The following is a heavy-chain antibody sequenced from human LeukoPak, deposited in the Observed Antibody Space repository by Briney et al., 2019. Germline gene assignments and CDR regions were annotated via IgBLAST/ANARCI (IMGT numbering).Heavy chain of an antibody. J-gene: IGHJ4*02. CDR1: GYTFTSYG. CDR2: ISAYNGNT. CDR3: ARVGGSSSWSLDYYFDY. Sequence: ASVKVSCKASGYTFTSYGISWVRQAPGQGLEWMGWISAYNGNTNYAQKLQGRVTMTTDTFTSTAYMELRSLRSDDTAVYYCARVGGSSSWSLDYYFDYWGQGTLVTVSS. V-gene: IGHV1-18*01. D-gene: IGHD6-13*01.